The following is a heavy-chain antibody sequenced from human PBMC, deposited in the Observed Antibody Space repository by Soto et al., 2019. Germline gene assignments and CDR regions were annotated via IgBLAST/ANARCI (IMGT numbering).Heavy chain of an antibody. CDR3: SKGEMSTIRNSFDP. Sequence: GGSLRLSCTASGFNTRFYSMSWVRQTPGKGLEWVAALSRSGGATYYADSVRGRFTISSDASKDTLFLQMSNLRAEDTALYYCSKGEMSTIRNSFDPWGQGTLVTVSS. D-gene: IGHD1-7*01. CDR2: LSRSGGAT. CDR1: GFNTRFYS. J-gene: IGHJ5*02. V-gene: IGHV3-23*01.